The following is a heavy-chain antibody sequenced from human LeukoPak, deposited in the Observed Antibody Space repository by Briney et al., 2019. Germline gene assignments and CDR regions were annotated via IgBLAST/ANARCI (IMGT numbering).Heavy chain of an antibody. CDR3: AEDRGLRSTSPYYFDY. Sequence: SCKASGGTFSSYAMSWVRQAPGKGLEWVSAISGSGGSTYYADSVKGRFTISRDNSKNTLYLQMNSLRAEDTAVYYCAEDRGLRSTSPYYFDYWGQGTLVTVSS. J-gene: IGHJ4*02. V-gene: IGHV3-23*01. CDR2: ISGSGGST. CDR1: GGTFSSYA. D-gene: IGHD2-2*01.